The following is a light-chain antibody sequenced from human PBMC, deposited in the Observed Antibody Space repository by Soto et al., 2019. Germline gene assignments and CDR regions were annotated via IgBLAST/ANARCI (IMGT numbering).Light chain of an antibody. CDR2: GAS. CDR1: QRVSSSY. Sequence: EIVLTQSPGTLSLSPGERATLSCRASQRVSSSYLAWYQQKPGQAPRPLIYGASSRAIGIPDRFSGSGSGTDFTLTISRLEPEDFAGYYCQQYGSSQWTFGQGTKVEIK. J-gene: IGKJ1*01. CDR3: QQYGSSQWT. V-gene: IGKV3-20*01.